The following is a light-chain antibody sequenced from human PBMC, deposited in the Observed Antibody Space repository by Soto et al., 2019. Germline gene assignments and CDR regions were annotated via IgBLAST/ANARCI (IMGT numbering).Light chain of an antibody. CDR2: ADN. V-gene: IGLV1-40*01. J-gene: IGLJ2*01. CDR1: SSNIGAGYD. CDR3: QSYDTSLGGVI. Sequence: QSVLTQTPSVSGAPGQKITMSCTGSSSNIGAGYDVHWYQQLPGAAPRLLIYADNNRPSGVPDRFSASNSGTSASLAITGLQGEDEAVYYCQSYDTSLGGVIFGAGTKLTVL.